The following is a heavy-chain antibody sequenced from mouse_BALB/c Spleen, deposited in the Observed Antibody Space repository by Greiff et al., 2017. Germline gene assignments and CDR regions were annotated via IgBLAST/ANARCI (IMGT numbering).Heavy chain of an antibody. J-gene: IGHJ2*01. CDR2: IDPENGDT. CDR3: NAGPYYYGSSRDY. D-gene: IGHD1-1*01. Sequence: EVQLQQSGAELVRSGASVKLSCTASGFNIKDYYMHWVKQRPEQGLEWIGWIDPENGDTEYAPKFQGKATMTADTSSNTAYLQLSSLTSEDTAVYYCNAGPYYYGSSRDYWGQGTTLTVSS. V-gene: IGHV14-4*02. CDR1: GFNIKDYY.